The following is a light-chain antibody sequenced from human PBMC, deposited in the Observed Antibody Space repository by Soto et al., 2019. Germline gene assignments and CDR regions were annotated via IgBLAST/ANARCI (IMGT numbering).Light chain of an antibody. CDR1: SSDVGNYKY. V-gene: IGLV2-14*01. J-gene: IGLJ1*01. CDR2: EVS. Sequence: LTQPASVSGSPGQSITISCTGTSSDVGNYKYVSWYQQHPGKAPKLMIYEVSNRPSGVSNRFSGSKSGNTASLTISGLQAEDETDYYCFSYTSSGTYVFGTGTKSPS. CDR3: FSYTSSGTYV.